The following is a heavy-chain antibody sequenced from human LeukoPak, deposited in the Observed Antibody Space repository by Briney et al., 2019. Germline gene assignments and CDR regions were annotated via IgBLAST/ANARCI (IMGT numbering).Heavy chain of an antibody. D-gene: IGHD6-19*01. CDR2: MNPNSGNT. CDR3: ARDRVSGWYGASNWFDP. CDR1: GYTFTSYD. J-gene: IGHJ5*02. V-gene: IGHV1-8*01. Sequence: ASVKVSCKASGYTFTSYDINWVRQATGQGLEWMGWMNPNSGNTGYAQKLQGRVTMTTDTSTSTAYMELRSLRSDDTAVYYCARDRVSGWYGASNWFDPWGQGTLVTVSS.